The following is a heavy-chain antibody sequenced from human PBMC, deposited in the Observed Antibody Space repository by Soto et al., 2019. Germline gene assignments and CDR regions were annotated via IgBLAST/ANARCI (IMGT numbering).Heavy chain of an antibody. V-gene: IGHV3-30-3*01. CDR1: GFTFSSYA. Sequence: QVQLVESGGGVVQPGRSLRLSCAASGFTFSSYAMHWVRQAPGKGLEWVAVISYDGSNKYYADSVKGRFTISRDNSKNTLYLQMNSLRAEDTAVYYCASGDIVVVITHALNYWGQGTLATVSS. J-gene: IGHJ4*02. CDR2: ISYDGSNK. D-gene: IGHD3-22*01. CDR3: ASGDIVVVITHALNY.